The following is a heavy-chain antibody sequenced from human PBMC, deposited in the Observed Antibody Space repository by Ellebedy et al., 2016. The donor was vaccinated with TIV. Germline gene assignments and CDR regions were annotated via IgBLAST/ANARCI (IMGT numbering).Heavy chain of an antibody. CDR1: GYSFTGYY. CDR2: INPNSGGT. Sequence: AASVKVSCKASGYSFTGYYMHWVRQAPGQGLEWMGWINPNSGGTKYAQNFQGWVTMTRDTSISTAYMDLSRLTSDDTAVYYCARRGQSSGPYWALDIWGQGTMVTVSS. CDR3: ARRGQSSGPYWALDI. V-gene: IGHV1-2*04. D-gene: IGHD6-19*01. J-gene: IGHJ3*02.